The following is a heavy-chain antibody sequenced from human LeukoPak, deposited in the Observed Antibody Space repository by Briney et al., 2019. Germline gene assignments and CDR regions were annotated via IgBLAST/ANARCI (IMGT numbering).Heavy chain of an antibody. J-gene: IGHJ4*02. D-gene: IGHD5-18*01. CDR3: ATDWGYSYGYPFDS. CDR2: IKQDGREK. V-gene: IGHV3-7*01. Sequence: TRGSLRLSSAAPGFTFSNYWMSSVCQAPRKGLEWVANIKQDGREKYYVDSVKGRFTISRDNAMNSLYLQMNSLRVEDTAVYYCATDWGYSYGYPFDSWGQGTLVTVSS. CDR1: GFTFSNYW.